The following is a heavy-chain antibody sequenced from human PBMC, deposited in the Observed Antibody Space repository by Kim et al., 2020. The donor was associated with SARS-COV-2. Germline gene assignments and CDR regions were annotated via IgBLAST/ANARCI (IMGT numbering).Heavy chain of an antibody. CDR1: GDSIASGSHY. D-gene: IGHD5-12*01. J-gene: IGHJ5*02. Sequence: SETLSLTCSVSGDSIASGSHYWTWIRQPPGGGLEWVGCVFKSGQTYYNPSLESRLAISVDTSKNQFSLYLASATVADTARYYCARDRLDSGYIGYFEPWSQGTLVTVSS. CDR3: ARDRLDSGYIGYFEP. V-gene: IGHV4-31*02. CDR2: VFKSGQT.